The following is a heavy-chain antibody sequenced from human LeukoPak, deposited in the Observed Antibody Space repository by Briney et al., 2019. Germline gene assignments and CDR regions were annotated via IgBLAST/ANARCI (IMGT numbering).Heavy chain of an antibody. CDR1: GFTFSNAW. Sequence: GGSLRLSCAASGFTFSNAWMSWVRQAPGKGLEWVGRIKSKTDGGTTDYAAPVKGRFTISRDDSKNTLYLQMNSLKTEDTAVYYCTTEDPRYYYYMDVWGKGTTVTVSS. J-gene: IGHJ6*03. CDR2: IKSKTDGGTT. CDR3: TTEDPRYYYYMDV. V-gene: IGHV3-15*01.